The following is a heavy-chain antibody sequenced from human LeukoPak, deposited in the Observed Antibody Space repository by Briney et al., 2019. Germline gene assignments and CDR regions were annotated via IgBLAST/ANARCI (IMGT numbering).Heavy chain of an antibody. Sequence: ASVKVSCKASGYTFTSYGISWVRQAPGQGLEWMGWISAYNGNTNYAQKLQGRVTMTTDTSTSTAYMELSRLRSDDTAVYYCARDRAVNGFDYWGQGTLVTVSS. CDR3: ARDRAVNGFDY. V-gene: IGHV1-18*01. CDR2: ISAYNGNT. CDR1: GYTFTSYG. J-gene: IGHJ4*02. D-gene: IGHD2-8*01.